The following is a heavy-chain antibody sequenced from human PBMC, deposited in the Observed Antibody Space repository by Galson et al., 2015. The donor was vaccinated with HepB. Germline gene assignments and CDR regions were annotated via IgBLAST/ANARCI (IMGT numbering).Heavy chain of an antibody. CDR1: GFTLSSYA. CDR3: ARAPVATINYYFYLEV. V-gene: IGHV3-30*03. CDR2: TSSDVSDK. D-gene: IGHD5-12*01. Sequence: SLRLSCAASGFTLSSYAMHWVRQAPGQGLEWVAVTSSDVSDKYYGDSVKGRFTISRDNSKSTLYLQMNSLRPEDTAVYYCARAPVATINYYFYLEVWGKGPTVTVSS. J-gene: IGHJ6*03.